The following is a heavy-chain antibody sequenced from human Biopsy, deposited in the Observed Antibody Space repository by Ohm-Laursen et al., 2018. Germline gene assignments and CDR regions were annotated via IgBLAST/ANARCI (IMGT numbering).Heavy chain of an antibody. D-gene: IGHD3-22*01. J-gene: IGHJ3*02. Sequence: GTLSLTCSVSGGSLSSYYWSWIRQPAGKGLEWIGRIYSSGSTNYNPSLKSRVTLSMDTSKRKFSLKLSFVTAADTAVYYCARWTPEYDSSRYYLDAFDIWGQGTKVTVSS. CDR3: ARWTPEYDSSRYYLDAFDI. V-gene: IGHV4-4*07. CDR2: IYSSGST. CDR1: GGSLSSYY.